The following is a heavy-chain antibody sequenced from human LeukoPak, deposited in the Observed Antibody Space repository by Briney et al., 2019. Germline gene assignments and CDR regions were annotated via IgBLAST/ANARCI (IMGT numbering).Heavy chain of an antibody. D-gene: IGHD6-19*01. CDR2: IYYSGST. V-gene: IGHV4-39*01. CDR1: GGSISSSSYY. CDR3: ASPAVAGHDY. J-gene: IGHJ4*02. Sequence: PSETLSLTCTVSGGSISSSSYYWGWIRQPPGKGLEWIGSIYYSGSTYYHPSLKSRVTISVDTSKNQFSLKLSSVTAADTAVYYCASPAVAGHDYWGQGTLVTVSS.